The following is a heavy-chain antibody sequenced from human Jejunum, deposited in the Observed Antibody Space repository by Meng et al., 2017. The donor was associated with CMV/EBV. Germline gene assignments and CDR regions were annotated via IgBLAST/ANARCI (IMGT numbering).Heavy chain of an antibody. Sequence: SCAGSGVTFSDTWVGWVRQAPGKGLEWVANIHSDGSESWSTDSVKGRFTISRDNTKNSLFLQMNSLRADDTAVYFCATLGFRRIDYWGQGTLVTVSS. CDR2: IHSDGSES. V-gene: IGHV3-7*01. D-gene: IGHD5-18*01. J-gene: IGHJ4*02. CDR1: GVTFSDTW. CDR3: ATLGFRRIDY.